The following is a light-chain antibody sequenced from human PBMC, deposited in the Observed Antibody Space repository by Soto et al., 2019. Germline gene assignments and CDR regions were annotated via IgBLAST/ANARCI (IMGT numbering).Light chain of an antibody. CDR3: QQCSNWPPT. Sequence: EIVLTQSPGTLSLSPGERAALSCRASQSLSTNSLAWYQQKPGHGPRLLIYGASRRATGIPDRFSASESGTDFTLTISSLEPEDFAVYYCQQCSNWPPTFGGGTKVEIK. V-gene: IGKV3D-20*02. CDR2: GAS. J-gene: IGKJ4*01. CDR1: QSLSTNS.